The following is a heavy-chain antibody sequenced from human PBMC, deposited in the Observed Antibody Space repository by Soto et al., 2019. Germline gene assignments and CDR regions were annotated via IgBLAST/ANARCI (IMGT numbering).Heavy chain of an antibody. D-gene: IGHD5-12*01. J-gene: IGHJ4*02. CDR2: IYSGGST. Sequence: GGSLRLSCAASGFTVSSNYMSWVRQAPGKGLEWVSVIYSGGSTYYADSVKGRFTISRDNSKNTLYLQMNSLRAEDTAVYYCARGYSGYEGYFDYWGQGTLVTVSS. V-gene: IGHV3-53*01. CDR3: ARGYSGYEGYFDY. CDR1: GFTVSSNY.